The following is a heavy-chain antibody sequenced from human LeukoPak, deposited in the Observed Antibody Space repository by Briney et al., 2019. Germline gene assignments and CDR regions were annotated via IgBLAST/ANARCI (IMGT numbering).Heavy chain of an antibody. CDR2: IKQNGSEK. D-gene: IGHD6-13*01. J-gene: IGHJ4*02. V-gene: IGHV3-7*01. CDR3: ARSSAAAFY. CDR1: GFTFSSYW. Sequence: GGSLRLSCAASGFTFSSYWMSWVRQAPGKGLEWVAEIKQNGSEKYYVDSVKGRFTIARDNAKNSLYLQMNSLRAEDTAGYYCARSSAAAFYWGQGTLVTVSS.